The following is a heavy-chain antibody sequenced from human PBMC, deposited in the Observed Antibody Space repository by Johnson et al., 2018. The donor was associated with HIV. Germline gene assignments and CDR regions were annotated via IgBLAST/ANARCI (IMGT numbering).Heavy chain of an antibody. CDR3: ASLGGINLIVGQAGERAGDAFDV. V-gene: IGHV3-30-3*01. D-gene: IGHD3-22*01. J-gene: IGHJ3*01. Sequence: QVQLMESGGGLVQPGRSQGLSCAASGFIFDNYAMHWVRQAPGKGLEWVAVISYDGTDKYYADSVKGRFTISRYNSKNTLYLPMNILRPEDTAMYYCASLGGINLIVGQAGERAGDAFDVWGQGTMVTVSS. CDR2: ISYDGTDK. CDR1: GFIFDNYA.